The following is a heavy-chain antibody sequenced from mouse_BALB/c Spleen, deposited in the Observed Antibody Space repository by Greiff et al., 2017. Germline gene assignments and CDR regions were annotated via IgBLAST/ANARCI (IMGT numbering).Heavy chain of an antibody. V-gene: IGHV2-9*02. CDR2: IWAGGST. CDR3: ASTMITTAFAY. CDR1: GFSLTSYG. Sequence: QVQLKESGPGLVAPSQSLSITCTVSGFSLTSYGVHWVRQPPGKGLEWLGVIWAGGSTNYNSALMSRLSISKDNSKSQVFLKMNSLQTDDTAMYYCASTMITTAFAYWGQGTLVTVSA. J-gene: IGHJ3*01. D-gene: IGHD2-4*01.